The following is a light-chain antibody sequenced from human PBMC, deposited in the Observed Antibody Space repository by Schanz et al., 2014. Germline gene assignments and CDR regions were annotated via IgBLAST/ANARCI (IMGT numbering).Light chain of an antibody. V-gene: IGKV3-15*01. CDR2: RAS. CDR3: QQYDNWWT. Sequence: EIVLTQSPATLSLSPGERATLSCRASQSVRSSSLVWYQQKPGQAPRLLIYRASTRATGLPARFSGSGSGTEFTLTISSLQSEDFAVYYCQQYDNWWTFGQGTKVEIK. J-gene: IGKJ1*01. CDR1: QSVRSSS.